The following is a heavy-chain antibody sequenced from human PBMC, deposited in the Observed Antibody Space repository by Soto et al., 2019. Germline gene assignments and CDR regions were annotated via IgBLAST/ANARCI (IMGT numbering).Heavy chain of an antibody. CDR3: TTVGELLSNYYYYYMDV. D-gene: IGHD3-10*01. V-gene: IGHV3-15*01. J-gene: IGHJ6*03. CDR1: GFTFSNAW. CDR2: IKSKTDGGTT. Sequence: EVQLVESGGGLVKPGGSLRLSCAASGFTFSNAWMSWVRQAPGKGLEWVGRIKSKTDGGTTDYAAPVKGRFTISRDDSKNTLYLQMNSLKTEDTAVYYCTTVGELLSNYYYYYMDVWGKGTTVTVSS.